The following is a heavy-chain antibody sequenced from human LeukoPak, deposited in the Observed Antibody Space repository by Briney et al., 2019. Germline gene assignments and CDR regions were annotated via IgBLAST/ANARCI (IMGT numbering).Heavy chain of an antibody. Sequence: ASVKVSCKASGYSFTNYDINWVRQATGQGLEWMGWMNPNSGNTGYAQKFQGRVTITRNTSISTAYMELSSLRSEDTAVYYCARGRVAILTGYSTFDYWGQGTLVTVSS. J-gene: IGHJ4*02. CDR3: ARGRVAILTGYSTFDY. CDR1: GYSFTNYD. V-gene: IGHV1-8*03. D-gene: IGHD3-9*01. CDR2: MNPNSGNT.